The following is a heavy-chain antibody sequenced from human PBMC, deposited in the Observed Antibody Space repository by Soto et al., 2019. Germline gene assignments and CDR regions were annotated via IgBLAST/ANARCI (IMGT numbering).Heavy chain of an antibody. Sequence: QVQLQESGPGLVKPSQTLSLTCTVSGGSISSGGYYWSWIRQHPGKGLEWIGYIYYSGSTYYNPSLKSRVTISVDTSKNQSPLKLSSVTAADTAVYYCARGRGATGPFDYWGQGTLVTVSS. CDR2: IYYSGST. J-gene: IGHJ4*02. CDR3: ARGRGATGPFDY. D-gene: IGHD4-4*01. V-gene: IGHV4-31*03. CDR1: GGSISSGGYY.